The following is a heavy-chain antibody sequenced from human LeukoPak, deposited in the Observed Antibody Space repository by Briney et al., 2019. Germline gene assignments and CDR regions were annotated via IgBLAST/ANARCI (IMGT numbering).Heavy chain of an antibody. CDR2: IYTSGNT. Sequence: SQTLSLTCTVCGDSISSGNYYWTWIRQPAGKGLEWIGRIYTSGNTNYNPSLTSQVTISMDTSKNQFSLNMNSVTAADTAVYYCARDRAGDSFDIWGQGTMVTVSS. CDR3: ARDRAGDSFDI. J-gene: IGHJ3*02. CDR1: GDSISSGNYY. V-gene: IGHV4-61*02. D-gene: IGHD2-21*01.